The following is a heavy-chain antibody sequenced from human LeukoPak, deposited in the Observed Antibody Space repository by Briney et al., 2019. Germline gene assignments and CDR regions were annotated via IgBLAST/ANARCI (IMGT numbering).Heavy chain of an antibody. J-gene: IGHJ4*02. D-gene: IGHD3-10*01. CDR1: GYTFTSYG. V-gene: IGHV1-18*01. CDR3: ARDYAGVLLWFGELSWADY. CDR2: ISAYNGNT. Sequence: GASVKVSCKASGYTFTSYGISWVRQAPGQGLEWMGWISAYNGNTNYAQKLQGRVTMTTDTSTSTACMELRSLRSDDTAVYYCARDYAGVLLWFGELSWADYWGQGTLVTVSS.